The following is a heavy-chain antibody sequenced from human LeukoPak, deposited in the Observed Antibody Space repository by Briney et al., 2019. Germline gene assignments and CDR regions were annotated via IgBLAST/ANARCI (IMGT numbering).Heavy chain of an antibody. CDR2: ISSSSRTV. CDR3: AKYSHDSSGSYDY. V-gene: IGHV3-48*01. CDR1: GFTFSNYR. D-gene: IGHD3-22*01. J-gene: IGHJ4*02. Sequence: GGSLRLSCAASGFTFSNYRMNWVRQAPGKGLEWISYISSSSRTVYYADSVKGRLTISRDNAKNSLYLQMNSLRAEDTAVYYCAKYSHDSSGSYDYWGQGTLVTVSS.